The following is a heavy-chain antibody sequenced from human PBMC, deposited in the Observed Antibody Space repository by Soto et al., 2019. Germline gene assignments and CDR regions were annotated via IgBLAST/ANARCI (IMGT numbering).Heavy chain of an antibody. D-gene: IGHD3-10*01. V-gene: IGHV1-69*08. CDR2: IIPLFGTL. CDR1: GDTFNNHL. CDR3: ASGSLYGSGSYPVDY. Sequence: QVQLVQSGAEVKKPGSSVNVSCKASGDTFNNHLISWVRQAPGQGLEWMGTIIPLFGTLNYAQKLQGRVTRSADRSTSTAYMELSSLRSDDTAVYYCASGSLYGSGSYPVDYWGQGTLVTVSS. J-gene: IGHJ4*01.